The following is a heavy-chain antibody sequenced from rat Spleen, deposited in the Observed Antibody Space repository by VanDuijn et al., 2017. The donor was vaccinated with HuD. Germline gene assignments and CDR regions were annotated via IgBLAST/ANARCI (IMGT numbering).Heavy chain of an antibody. V-gene: IGHV5-7*01. J-gene: IGHJ4*01. Sequence: EVQLVESGGGLVQPGGSLKLSCAASGFTFNRYYMVWVRQAPTKGLEWVAYISYDGSSTYYRDSVKGRFTISRDNAKSTLYLQMDSLRSEDTATYYCARHGWGYGVMDAWGQGASVTVSS. CDR3: ARHGWGYGVMDA. D-gene: IGHD4-3*01. CDR2: ISYDGSST. CDR1: GFTFNRYY.